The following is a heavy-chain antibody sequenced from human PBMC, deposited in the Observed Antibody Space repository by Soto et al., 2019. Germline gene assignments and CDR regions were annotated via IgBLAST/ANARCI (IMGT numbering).Heavy chain of an antibody. V-gene: IGHV3-11*01. D-gene: IGHD3-22*01. CDR3: ASHSGYYYDSSGYYPFDY. Sequence: GGSLRLSCAASGFTFSDYYMSWIRQAPGKGLEWVSYISSSGSTIYYADSVKGRFTISRDNAKNQFSLKLSSVTAADTAVYYCASHSGYYYDSSGYYPFDYWGQGTLVTVSS. J-gene: IGHJ4*02. CDR1: GFTFSDYY. CDR2: ISSSGSTI.